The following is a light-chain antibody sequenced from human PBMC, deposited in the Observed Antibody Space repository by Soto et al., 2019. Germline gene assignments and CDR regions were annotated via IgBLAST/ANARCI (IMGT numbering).Light chain of an antibody. CDR3: QSYDSSLGAWV. Sequence: QSALTQPPSVSGAPGQRATISCSGSSSNIGAGYDIHWYQQLPGTAPKLLIFDNSDRPSGVPERFSVSKSGTSASLALTGLQAEDEADYYCQSYDSSLGAWVFGGGTKLTVL. V-gene: IGLV1-40*01. CDR1: SSNIGAGYD. J-gene: IGLJ3*02. CDR2: DNS.